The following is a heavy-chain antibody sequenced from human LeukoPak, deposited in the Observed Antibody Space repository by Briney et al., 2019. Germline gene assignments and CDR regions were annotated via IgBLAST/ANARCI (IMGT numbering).Heavy chain of an antibody. CDR3: ARPRGYGDYALGY. CDR2: INHSGST. Sequence: SETLSLTCAVYGGSFSGYYWSWIRQPPGKGLEWIGEINHSGSTNYNPSLKSRVTISVDTSKNQFSLKLSSVTAADTAVYYCARPRGYGDYALGYWGQGTLVTVSS. J-gene: IGHJ4*02. CDR1: GGSFSGYY. V-gene: IGHV4-34*01. D-gene: IGHD4-17*01.